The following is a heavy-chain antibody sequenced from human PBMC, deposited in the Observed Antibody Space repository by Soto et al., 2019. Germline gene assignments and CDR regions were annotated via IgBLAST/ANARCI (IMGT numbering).Heavy chain of an antibody. J-gene: IGHJ4*02. V-gene: IGHV1-69*17. CDR1: GGTFSSYS. D-gene: IGHD1-26*01. CDR3: ARGGLGGTYVFDD. Sequence: QVQLVQSGAEVKKPGSWVKVSCKASGGTFSSYSFSWVRQAPALGLDCMGGIIPTSGVVLYGSNFQARVIITADKSTGTAYMELSSLTSDDTAVYFCARGGLGGTYVFDDWGQGTQVTVSS. CDR2: IIPTSGVV.